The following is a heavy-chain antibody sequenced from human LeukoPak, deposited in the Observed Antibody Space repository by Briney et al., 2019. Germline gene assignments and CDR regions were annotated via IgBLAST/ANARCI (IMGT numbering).Heavy chain of an antibody. J-gene: IGHJ4*02. CDR3: ARDKVGATDY. V-gene: IGHV3-21*01. Sequence: PGGSLRLSCAASGFTFGSYSMNWVRQAPGKGLEWVSSISSSSSYIYYADSVKGRFTISRDNAKNSLYLQMNSLRAEDTAVYYCARDKVGATDYWGQGTLVTVSS. D-gene: IGHD1-26*01. CDR1: GFTFGSYS. CDR2: ISSSSSYI.